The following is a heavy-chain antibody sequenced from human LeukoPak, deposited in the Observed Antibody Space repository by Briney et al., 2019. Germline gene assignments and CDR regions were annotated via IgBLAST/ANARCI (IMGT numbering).Heavy chain of an antibody. CDR2: IYPGDSDT. V-gene: IGHV5-51*01. J-gene: IGHJ4*02. D-gene: IGHD6-19*01. CDR3: ARRAAVANSIDY. Sequence: GESLKISCKASGYSFTTYWIGWVRQMSGKGLEWMGIIYPGDSDTRYSPSFQGQVTISADKSISTAYLQWSSLKASDTAMYYCARRAAVANSIDYWGQGTLVTVSS. CDR1: GYSFTTYW.